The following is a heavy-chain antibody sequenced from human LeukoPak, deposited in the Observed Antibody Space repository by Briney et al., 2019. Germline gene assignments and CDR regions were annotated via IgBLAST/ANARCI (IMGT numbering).Heavy chain of an antibody. J-gene: IGHJ6*04. D-gene: IGHD3-3*01. Sequence: ASVKVSCKASGYTITSYDINWVRQATGQGLEWMGWMNPNSGNTGYAQKFQGRVTMTRNTSISTAYMELSSLRSEDTAVYYCARTHYDFWSGPTPRMDVWGKGTTVTVSS. V-gene: IGHV1-8*01. CDR1: GYTITSYD. CDR3: ARTHYDFWSGPTPRMDV. CDR2: MNPNSGNT.